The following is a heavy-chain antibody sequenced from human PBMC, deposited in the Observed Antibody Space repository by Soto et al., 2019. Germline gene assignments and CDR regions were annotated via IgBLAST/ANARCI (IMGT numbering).Heavy chain of an antibody. CDR1: GGSFSGYY. V-gene: IGHV4-34*01. CDR3: MRRTINYDSDV. D-gene: IGHD3-3*01. J-gene: IGHJ6*04. Sequence: QVQLQQWGAGLLTPSETLSLTCAVYGGSFSGYYWSWIRQPPGKGLEWIGEINHSGSANYNPSLKSRVTMSTDTSTNQFSLKLSSVTAADTAVYYCMRRTINYDSDVWGKGTTVTVSS. CDR2: INHSGSA.